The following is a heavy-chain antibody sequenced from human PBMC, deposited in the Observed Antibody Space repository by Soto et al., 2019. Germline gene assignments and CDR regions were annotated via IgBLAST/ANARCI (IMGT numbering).Heavy chain of an antibody. D-gene: IGHD3-22*01. V-gene: IGHV4-39*01. CDR3: ARQASGYYYGWFDP. CDR2: IFYSGGT. Sequence: QLLLQESGPGLVKPSETLSLTCTVSGGSILDSTYYLAWIRQSPGKGLEWIGTIFYSGGTFYTPSRKSRVTMSVDTSNNQFSLKLSSVTAADTAVYYCARQASGYYYGWFDPWGQGTLVTVSS. CDR1: GGSILDSTYY. J-gene: IGHJ5*02.